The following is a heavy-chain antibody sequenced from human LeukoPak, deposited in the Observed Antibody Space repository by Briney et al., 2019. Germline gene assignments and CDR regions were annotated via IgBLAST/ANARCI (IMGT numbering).Heavy chain of an antibody. CDR1: GYTLTNHG. Sequence: GASVKVSCKASGYTLTNHGITWVRQAPGQGLEWMGWISAYNGDTKYAQKLQGRVTMTTDTSTNTAYMELRSLRSDDTAVYYCARDPSNSSGFHPHSDYWGQGTLVTVSS. V-gene: IGHV1-18*01. CDR2: ISAYNGDT. CDR3: ARDPSNSSGFHPHSDY. D-gene: IGHD3-22*01. J-gene: IGHJ4*02.